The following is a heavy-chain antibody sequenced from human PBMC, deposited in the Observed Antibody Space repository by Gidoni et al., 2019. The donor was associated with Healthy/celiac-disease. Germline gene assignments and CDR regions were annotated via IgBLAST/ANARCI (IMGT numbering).Heavy chain of an antibody. J-gene: IGHJ6*02. CDR2: ISYDGSKK. Sequence: QVQLVESGGGVVQPGRSLRLSCAASGFNFSSYGMHWVRQATGQGLEWVAVISYDGSKKYYADSVKGRFTISRDNSKNTLYLQMNSLRAEDTAVYYCAKDRAAAAVYYYGMDVWGQGTTVTVSS. CDR1: GFNFSSYG. V-gene: IGHV3-30*18. CDR3: AKDRAAAAVYYYGMDV. D-gene: IGHD6-13*01.